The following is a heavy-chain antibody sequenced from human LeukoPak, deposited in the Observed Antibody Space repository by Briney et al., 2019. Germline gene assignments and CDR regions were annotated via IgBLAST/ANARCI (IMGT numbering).Heavy chain of an antibody. J-gene: IGHJ5*02. CDR2: ISAYNGNT. Sequence: GASVKVSCKASGYTFTSYGISWVRQAPGQGLEWMGWISAYNGNTNYAQKLQGRVTMTTDTSTSTAYMELRSLRSDDTAVYYCARDYGSSSTGIDWFDPWGQGTLVTVSS. CDR1: GYTFTSYG. D-gene: IGHD6-6*01. CDR3: ARDYGSSSTGIDWFDP. V-gene: IGHV1-18*01.